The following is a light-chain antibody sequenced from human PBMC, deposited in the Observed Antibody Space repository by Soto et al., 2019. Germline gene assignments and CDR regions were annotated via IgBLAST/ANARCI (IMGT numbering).Light chain of an antibody. CDR2: DAS. J-gene: IGKJ1*01. CDR1: QSISSW. Sequence: DIQMTQSPSTLSASVGDRVTITCRASQSISSWLAWYQQKPGKAPKLLIYDASSLESGVPSRFSGSGSGTEFTLTISSLQPDEFATYYCQQYNSDSGTFGPGTKV. V-gene: IGKV1-5*01. CDR3: QQYNSDSGT.